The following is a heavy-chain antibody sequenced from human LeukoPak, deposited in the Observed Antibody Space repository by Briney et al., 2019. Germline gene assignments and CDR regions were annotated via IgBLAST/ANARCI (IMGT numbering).Heavy chain of an antibody. CDR1: GFTFSSYG. CDR2: ISYDGSNK. J-gene: IGHJ3*02. CDR3: AKRRGGYSSRASDAFDI. D-gene: IGHD3-22*01. V-gene: IGHV3-30*18. Sequence: GRSLRLSCAASGFTFSSYGMHWVRQAPGKGLEWVAVISYDGSNKYYADSVKGRFTISRDNSKNTLYLQMNSLRAEDTAVYYCAKRRGGYSSRASDAFDIWGQGTMVTVSS.